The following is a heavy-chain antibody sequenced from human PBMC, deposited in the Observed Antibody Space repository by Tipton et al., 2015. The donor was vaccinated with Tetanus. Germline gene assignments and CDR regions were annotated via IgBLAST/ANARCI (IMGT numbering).Heavy chain of an antibody. Sequence: TLSLTCTVSGPSINTGGYLWTWVRQHRGRGLEWIGHFYSTQHTSSNPSLKSRVDISVDTSKNQLSLRLTSVTAADTAVYYCARLHLTMMAANYWYFDLWGRGTLVAVSS. J-gene: IGHJ2*01. V-gene: IGHV4-31*03. CDR2: FYSTQHT. CDR3: ARLHLTMMAANYWYFDL. CDR1: GPSINTGGYL. D-gene: IGHD3-22*01.